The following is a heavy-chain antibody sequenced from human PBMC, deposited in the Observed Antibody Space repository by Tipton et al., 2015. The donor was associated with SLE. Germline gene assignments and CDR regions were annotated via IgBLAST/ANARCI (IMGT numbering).Heavy chain of an antibody. CDR1: GFTFSYYG. CDR2: INHSGST. J-gene: IGHJ6*02. CDR3: ARDGGRGYRRSHTGWQTSNYGMDV. V-gene: IGHV4-34*01. D-gene: IGHD5-12*01. Sequence: LRLSCAASGFTFSYYGMHWVRQAPGKGLEWIGEINHSGSTNYNPSLKSRVTISVDTSKNQFSLKLSSVTAADTAVYYCARDGGRGYRRSHTGWQTSNYGMDVWGQGTTVTVSS.